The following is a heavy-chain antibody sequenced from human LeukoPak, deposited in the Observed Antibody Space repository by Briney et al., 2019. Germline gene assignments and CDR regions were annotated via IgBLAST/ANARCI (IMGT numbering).Heavy chain of an antibody. CDR3: ARHSRGYYDSTGYYYGSHAFDI. CDR2: IYYNGHT. J-gene: IGHJ3*02. D-gene: IGHD3-22*01. V-gene: IGHV4-39*01. Sequence: SETLSLTCTVSGGSLNSSHYYWGWLRQPPGKGLELIGRIYYNGHTYYNSSLRSRVTISVDTSRNQFSLKLSSVTAADTAVFHCARHSRGYYDSTGYYYGSHAFDIWGQGTMVTVSS. CDR1: GGSLNSSHYY.